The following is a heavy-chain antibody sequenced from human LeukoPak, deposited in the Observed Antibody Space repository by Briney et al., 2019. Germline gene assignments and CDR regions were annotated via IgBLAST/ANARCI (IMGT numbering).Heavy chain of an antibody. CDR2: IYYSGSA. V-gene: IGHV4-39*07. D-gene: IGHD3-22*01. CDR1: GGSISSTGYY. J-gene: IGHJ4*02. Sequence: SETLSLTCSVSGGSISSTGYYWGWIRQPPGKGLEWIVSIYYSGSAYYNPSLKSRVTISVDTSKNQFSLKLSSVTAADTAVYYCASILLSYDSSGYHYYFDYWGQGTLVTVSS. CDR3: ASILLSYDSSGYHYYFDY.